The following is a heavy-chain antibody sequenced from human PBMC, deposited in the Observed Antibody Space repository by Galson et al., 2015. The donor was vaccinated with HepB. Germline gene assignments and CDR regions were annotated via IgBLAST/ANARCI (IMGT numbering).Heavy chain of an antibody. CDR1: RFTFSTYA. V-gene: IGHV3-21*05. Sequence: SLRLSCAASRFTFSTYAMHWVRQAPGKGLEWLSYISGTGTYTNYADSVKGRFTISRDSAKNSLYLQMNSLRAEDTAVYFCARVADSDYGDHAHFDYWGQGILVTVSS. D-gene: IGHD4-17*01. CDR3: ARVADSDYGDHAHFDY. CDR2: ISGTGTYT. J-gene: IGHJ4*02.